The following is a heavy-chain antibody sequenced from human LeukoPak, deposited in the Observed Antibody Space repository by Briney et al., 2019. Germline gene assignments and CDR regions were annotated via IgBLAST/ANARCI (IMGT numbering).Heavy chain of an antibody. V-gene: IGHV4-39*07. Sequence: SETLSLTCTVSGGSISSGDYYWSWIRQPPGKGLEWIGSIYHSGSTYYNPSLKSRVTISLDTSKNQFSLKLRSVTAADTAVYYCARLTTLSGYFDYWGQGTLVTVSS. D-gene: IGHD4-11*01. J-gene: IGHJ4*02. CDR2: IYHSGST. CDR1: GGSISSGDYY. CDR3: ARLTTLSGYFDY.